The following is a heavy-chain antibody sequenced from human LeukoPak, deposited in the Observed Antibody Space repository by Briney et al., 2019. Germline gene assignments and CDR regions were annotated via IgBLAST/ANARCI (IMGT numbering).Heavy chain of an antibody. V-gene: IGHV3-21*01. CDR2: ISSSSSYI. CDR1: GFTFSSYS. J-gene: IGHJ4*02. Sequence: GGSLRLSCAASGFTFSSYSMNWVRQAPGKGLEWVSSISSSSSYIYYADSVKGRFTISRDNAKNSLYLQMNSLRAEDTAVYYCARGRYHYYDSRLYFDYWGQGTLVTVSS. CDR3: ARGRYHYYDSRLYFDY. D-gene: IGHD3-22*01.